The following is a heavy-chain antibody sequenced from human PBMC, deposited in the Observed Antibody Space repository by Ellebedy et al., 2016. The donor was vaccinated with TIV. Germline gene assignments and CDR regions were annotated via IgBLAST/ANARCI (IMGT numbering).Heavy chain of an antibody. Sequence: ASVKVSCKASGYTFNSYSISWVRQAPGQGPEWMGWISAYTGETRYSQKYQGRVTLTPDTSTTTAYMELRSLRSDDTAVYFCARDMVQGMVARYLWFDYWGQGTLITVSS. D-gene: IGHD5-12*01. CDR2: ISAYTGET. J-gene: IGHJ4*02. V-gene: IGHV1-18*01. CDR3: ARDMVQGMVARYLWFDY. CDR1: GYTFNSYS.